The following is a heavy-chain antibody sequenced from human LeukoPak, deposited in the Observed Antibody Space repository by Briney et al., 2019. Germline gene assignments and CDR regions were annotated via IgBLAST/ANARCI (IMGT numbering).Heavy chain of an antibody. CDR1: GFTFSSYA. CDR3: AKDRRTDYRGAWY. J-gene: IGHJ4*02. CDR2: ISGSGGST. V-gene: IGHV3-23*01. Sequence: GGSLRLSCAASGFTFSSYAMTWVRQAPGKGLEWVSTISGSGGSTHYADSAKGRFTISRDNSKNTLYLQMNSLRAGDTAVYYCAKDRRTDYRGAWYWGQGTLDSVSS. D-gene: IGHD6-19*01.